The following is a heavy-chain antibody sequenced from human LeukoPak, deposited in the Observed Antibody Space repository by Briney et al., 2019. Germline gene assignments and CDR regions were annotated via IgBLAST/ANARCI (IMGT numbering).Heavy chain of an antibody. CDR1: GYTFTGYY. D-gene: IGHD2-2*01. CDR2: INPNSGGT. CDR3: ARGTLIGSSTSPRYYYYMDV. J-gene: IGHJ6*03. V-gene: IGHV1-2*02. Sequence: ASVKVSCKASGYTFTGYYMHWVRQAPGQGLEWMGWINPNSGGTNYAQKLQGRVTMTRDTSISTAYMELSRLRSDDTAVYYCARGTLIGSSTSPRYYYYMDVWGKGTTVTVSS.